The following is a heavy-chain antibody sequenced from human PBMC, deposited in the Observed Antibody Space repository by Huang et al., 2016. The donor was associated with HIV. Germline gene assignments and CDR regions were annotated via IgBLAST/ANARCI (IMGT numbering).Heavy chain of an antibody. CDR2: IYYSGNI. CDR3: ARPLTGTTALGY. D-gene: IGHD1-20*01. Sequence: QLQLQESGPGLVKPSETLSLTCTVSGSSISSSYYWGWIRQPPGKGLEWIGNIYYSGNISYNPSLKSRVTISVDTSKNHISLKVDSVTAADTAVYYCARPLTGTTALGYWGQGILVTVSS. CDR1: GSSISSSYY. V-gene: IGHV4-39*01. J-gene: IGHJ4*02.